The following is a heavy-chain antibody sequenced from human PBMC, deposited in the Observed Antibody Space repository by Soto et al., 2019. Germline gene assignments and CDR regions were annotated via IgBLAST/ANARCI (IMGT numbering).Heavy chain of an antibody. Sequence: EVHLLESGGGLVQPGGSLKLSCAASGFTFSSYAMSWVRQALGKGLEWVSTISGGGATTYYADSVRGRFTISRDNAKNTLYLQMISLRAEDTAIYYCAKETRDYYASSGQDYWGQGTLVTVSS. CDR3: AKETRDYYASSGQDY. V-gene: IGHV3-23*01. D-gene: IGHD3-22*01. CDR1: GFTFSSYA. CDR2: ISGGGATT. J-gene: IGHJ4*02.